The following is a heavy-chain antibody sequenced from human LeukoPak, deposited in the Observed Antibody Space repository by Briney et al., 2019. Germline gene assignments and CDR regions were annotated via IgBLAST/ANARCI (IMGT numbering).Heavy chain of an antibody. CDR3: ARDRAVNDWYFDT. J-gene: IGHJ2*01. CDR2: INPNTVGT. CDR1: GYTFTGNY. Sequence: ASVKVSCKASGYTFTGNYMHWVRQAPGQGLEWMGWINPNTVGTTVAQQFQGRVNMTRDTSSATAYMELSSLRSDDTSVYFCARDRAVNDWYFDTWGRGSLVTVSS. V-gene: IGHV1-2*02.